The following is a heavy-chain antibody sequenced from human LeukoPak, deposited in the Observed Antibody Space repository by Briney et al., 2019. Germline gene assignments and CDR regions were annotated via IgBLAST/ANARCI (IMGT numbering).Heavy chain of an antibody. CDR2: ISYDGSDK. V-gene: IGHV3-30*04. CDR1: GFTFSNYV. CDR3: AKDATGTYSGMDY. J-gene: IGHJ4*02. D-gene: IGHD1-1*01. Sequence: PGGSLRLSCAASGFTFSNYVMHWVRQAPGKGLEWVAIISYDGSDKHYADSVKGRFTISRDNSKHTLYLQMNSLRTEDTALYYCAKDATGTYSGMDYWGQGTLVSVSS.